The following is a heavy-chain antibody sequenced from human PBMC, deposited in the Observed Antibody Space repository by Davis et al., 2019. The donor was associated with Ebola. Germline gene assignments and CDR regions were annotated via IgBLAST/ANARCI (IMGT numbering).Heavy chain of an antibody. CDR2: INTKTGRT. CDR1: GYSFNEYY. Sequence: AASVKVSCKASGYSFNEYYIHWVQGAPGKGLEWVGLINTKTGRTVYAEKFQDRVAISADKSTDTVYIELSSLTYEDTAVYYCATLDILTAYIPYAMDVWGQGTTVTVSS. J-gene: IGHJ6*02. V-gene: IGHV1-69-2*01. D-gene: IGHD3-9*01. CDR3: ATLDILTAYIPYAMDV.